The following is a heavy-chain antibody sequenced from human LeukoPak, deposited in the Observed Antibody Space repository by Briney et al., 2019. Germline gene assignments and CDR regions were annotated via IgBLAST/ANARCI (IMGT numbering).Heavy chain of an antibody. V-gene: IGHV3-30-3*01. CDR2: ISYDGSTT. D-gene: IGHD1-26*01. CDR3: ARDGAGLRFYNWFDP. J-gene: IGHJ5*02. Sequence: GGSLRLSCAASGFTFSSYAMNWVRQAPGKGLEWVAVISYDGSTTYYADSVKGRFTISRDNSKNTLYLQMNSLRAEDTAVYYCARDGAGLRFYNWFDPWGQGTLVTVSS. CDR1: GFTFSSYA.